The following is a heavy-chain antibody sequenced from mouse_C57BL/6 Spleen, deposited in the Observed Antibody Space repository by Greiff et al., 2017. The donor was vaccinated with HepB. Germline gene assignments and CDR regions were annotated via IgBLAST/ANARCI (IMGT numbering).Heavy chain of an antibody. CDR1: GYAFSSSW. CDR2: IYPGDGDT. CDR3: AMLTTVVATRDY. D-gene: IGHD1-1*01. Sequence: VQLQQSGPELVKPGASVKISCKASGYAFSSSWMNWVKQRPGKGLEWVGRIYPGDGDTNYNGKFKGKATLTADTSSRTAYMQLSSLKSEDSAVYFCAMLTTVVATRDYWGQGTTRTVSS. J-gene: IGHJ2*01. V-gene: IGHV1-82*01.